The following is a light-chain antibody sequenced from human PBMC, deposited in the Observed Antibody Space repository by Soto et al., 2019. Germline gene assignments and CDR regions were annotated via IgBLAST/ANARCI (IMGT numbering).Light chain of an antibody. CDR1: QSVSSSY. CDR3: QQYKA. V-gene: IGKV3-20*01. J-gene: IGKJ2*01. Sequence: EIVVTQSPGTLSLSPVERATLSCRASQSVSSSYLAWYQQKPGQAPRLLIYGASSRATGIPDRFSGSGSGTDFTLTISRLEPEDFAVYYCQQYKAFGQGTKLEIK. CDR2: GAS.